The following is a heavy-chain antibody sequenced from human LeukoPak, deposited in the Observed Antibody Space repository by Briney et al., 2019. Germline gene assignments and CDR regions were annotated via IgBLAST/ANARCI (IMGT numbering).Heavy chain of an antibody. V-gene: IGHV3-7*03. J-gene: IGHJ5*02. CDR2: IKQDGSEK. D-gene: IGHD2-21*01. CDR3: AKVPILWWSGWFDP. Sequence: GGSLRLSCAASGFTFSSYWMSWVRQAPGKGLEWVANIKQDGSEKYYVDSVKGRFTISRDNAKNSLYLQMNSLRAEDTAVYYCAKVPILWWSGWFDPWGQGTLVTVSS. CDR1: GFTFSSYW.